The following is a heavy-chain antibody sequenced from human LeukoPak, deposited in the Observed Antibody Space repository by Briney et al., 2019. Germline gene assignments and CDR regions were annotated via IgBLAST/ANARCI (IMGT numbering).Heavy chain of an antibody. V-gene: IGHV3-66*02. Sequence: GGSLRLSCAASGVTSNYMTWVRQAPGKGLEWVSVIYNGGTTYYADSAKGRLTISRDNSKSTLYVYLHMNRLRTDDTALYYCAGGGEAARSLAYWGQGALVTVSS. CDR2: IYNGGTT. D-gene: IGHD6-6*01. CDR3: AGGGEAARSLAY. J-gene: IGHJ4*02. CDR1: GVTSNY.